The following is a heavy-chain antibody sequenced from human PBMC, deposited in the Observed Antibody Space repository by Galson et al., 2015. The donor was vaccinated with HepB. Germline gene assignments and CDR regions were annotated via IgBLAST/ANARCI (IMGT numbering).Heavy chain of an antibody. J-gene: IGHJ4*02. CDR3: TRGAQSPIVVYYFDY. V-gene: IGHV3-49*03. CDR2: IRSKAYGGTT. D-gene: IGHD2-15*01. Sequence: SLRLSCAASGFTFGDYAMSWFRQAPGKGLEWVGFIRSKAYGGTTEYAASVKGRFTISRDDSKSIAYLQMNSLKTEDTAVYYCTRGAQSPIVVYYFDYWGQGTLVTVSS. CDR1: GFTFGDYA.